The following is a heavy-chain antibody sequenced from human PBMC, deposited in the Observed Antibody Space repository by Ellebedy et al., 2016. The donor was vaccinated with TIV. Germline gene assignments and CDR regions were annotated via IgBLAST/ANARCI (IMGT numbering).Heavy chain of an antibody. D-gene: IGHD1-26*01. CDR1: GYTFTSYA. J-gene: IGHJ4*02. Sequence: AASVKVSCQASGYTFTSYAMHWVRQAPGQRLEWMGWINAGNGNTKYSQKFQGRVTITRDTSASTAYMELSSLTSEDTAVYYCARDWWELPFDNWGQGTLVTVSS. CDR2: INAGNGNT. V-gene: IGHV1-3*01. CDR3: ARDWWELPFDN.